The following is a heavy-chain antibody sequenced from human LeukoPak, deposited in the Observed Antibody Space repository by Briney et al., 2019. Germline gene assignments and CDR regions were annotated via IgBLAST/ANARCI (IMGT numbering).Heavy chain of an antibody. Sequence: SETLSLTCTVSGGSISSYYGSWIRQPPGKGLEWIGYIYYSGSTGYNPSLKSRVTISVDTSKNQFSLKLSSVTAADTAVYYCARGYNSRGYYYYGMDVWGQGTTVTVSS. CDR2: IYYSGST. CDR3: ARGYNSRGYYYYGMDV. V-gene: IGHV4-59*01. J-gene: IGHJ6*02. CDR1: GGSISSYY. D-gene: IGHD3-22*01.